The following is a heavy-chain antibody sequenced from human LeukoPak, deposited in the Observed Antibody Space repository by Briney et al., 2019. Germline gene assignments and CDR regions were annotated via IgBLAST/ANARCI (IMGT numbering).Heavy chain of an antibody. J-gene: IGHJ4*02. CDR3: TRDVYGLGDY. D-gene: IGHD2/OR15-2a*01. CDR2: INSDGSGP. Sequence: GGSLRLSCAASGFIFSDYWMHWVRQAPEKGLMWVSKINSDGSGPDYAESVKSRFTISRDNAKNTLYLQMNSLRAEDTAVYYCTRDVYGLGDYWGQGALVTVSS. CDR1: GFIFSDYW. V-gene: IGHV3-74*01.